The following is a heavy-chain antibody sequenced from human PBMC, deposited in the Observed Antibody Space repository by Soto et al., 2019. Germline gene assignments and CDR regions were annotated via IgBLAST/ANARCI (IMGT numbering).Heavy chain of an antibody. D-gene: IGHD3-22*01. V-gene: IGHV3-23*01. CDR2: ISGSGGST. CDR3: AKDDGDYYDSSGTDY. Sequence: ESLKISCAASGFTFSSYAMSWVRQAPVKVLEWVSAISGSGGSTYYADSVKVRFTISRDNSKNTLYLQMNSLRAEDTAVHYCAKDDGDYYDSSGTDYWGQGALVTVSS. CDR1: GFTFSSYA. J-gene: IGHJ4*02.